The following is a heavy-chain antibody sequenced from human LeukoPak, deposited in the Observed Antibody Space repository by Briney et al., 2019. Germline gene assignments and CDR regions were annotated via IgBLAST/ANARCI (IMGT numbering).Heavy chain of an antibody. V-gene: IGHV1-8*01. D-gene: IGHD3-3*01. Sequence: GASVKVSCKASVYTFTSYDINWVRQATGQGLEWMGWMNPNSGNTGYAQKFQGRVTMTRNTSISTAYMELSSLRSEDTAVYYCARDYDFWSGYWKPTHYHYYGMDVWGQGTTVTVSS. CDR3: ARDYDFWSGYWKPTHYHYYGMDV. CDR2: MNPNSGNT. J-gene: IGHJ6*02. CDR1: VYTFTSYD.